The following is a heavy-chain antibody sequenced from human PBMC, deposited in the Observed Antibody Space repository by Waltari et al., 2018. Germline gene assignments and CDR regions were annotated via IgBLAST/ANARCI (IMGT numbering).Heavy chain of an antibody. CDR2: IYTSGST. CDR1: GGSISSGSYY. V-gene: IGHV4-61*02. D-gene: IGHD1-26*01. J-gene: IGHJ4*02. Sequence: QVQLQESGPGLVKPSQTLSLTCTVSGGSISSGSYYWSWIRQPAGKGLEWIGRIYTSGSTNYNPSLKSRVTISVDTSKNQFSLKLSSVTAADTAVYYCAREGSLDGFFDYWGQGTLVTVPS. CDR3: AREGSLDGFFDY.